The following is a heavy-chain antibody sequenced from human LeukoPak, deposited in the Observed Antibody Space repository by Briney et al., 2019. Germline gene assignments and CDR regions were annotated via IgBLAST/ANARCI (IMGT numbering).Heavy chain of an antibody. V-gene: IGHV4-30-4*01. J-gene: IGHJ5*02. CDR2: IYYSGST. Sequence: SETLSLTCTVSGGSISSGDYYWSWIRQPPGKGLEWIGYIYYSGSTYYNPSLKSRDTISVDTSKNQFSLKLSSVTAADTAVYYCARDSVANWFDPWGQGTLVTVSS. CDR1: GGSISSGDYY. CDR3: ARDSVANWFDP.